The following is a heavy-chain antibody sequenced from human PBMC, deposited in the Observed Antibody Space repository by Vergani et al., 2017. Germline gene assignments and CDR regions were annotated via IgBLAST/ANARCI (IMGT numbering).Heavy chain of an antibody. D-gene: IGHD6-6*01. CDR2: ISWNSNSI. J-gene: IGHJ5*02. Sequence: EVQLEESGGGWVLPGRSLRLSCVASGFTSAGYAMHWVRQAPGKGLEWVSGISWNSNSIGYADSVKGRFTISRDNAKNSLYLQMNSLRAEDTALYYCAKDLGTSSGGGWFDPWGQGTLVIVSS. CDR3: AKDLGTSSGGGWFDP. V-gene: IGHV3-9*02. CDR1: GFTSAGYA.